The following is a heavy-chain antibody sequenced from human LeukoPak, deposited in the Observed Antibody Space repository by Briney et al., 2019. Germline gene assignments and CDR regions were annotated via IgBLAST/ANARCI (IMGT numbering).Heavy chain of an antibody. CDR3: ARTHGVITIDY. V-gene: IGHV3-33*01. D-gene: IGHD3-22*01. CDR1: GFTFSSYG. CDR2: IWYDGSNK. Sequence: GRSLRLSCAASGFTFSSYGMHWVRQAPGKGLEWVAVIWYDGSNKYYADSVKGRFTISRDNSKNTLYLQMNSLRAEDTAVYYCARTHGVITIDYWGQGTLVTVSS. J-gene: IGHJ4*02.